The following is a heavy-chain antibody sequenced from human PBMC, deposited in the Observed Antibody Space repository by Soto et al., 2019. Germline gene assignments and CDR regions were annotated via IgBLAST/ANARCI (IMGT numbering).Heavy chain of an antibody. CDR3: ASLNFDILTGYYAFDL. V-gene: IGHV4-30-4*01. CDR2: IYYSGST. J-gene: IGHJ3*01. CDR1: GGSISSGDYY. D-gene: IGHD3-9*01. Sequence: PSETLSLTCTVSGGSISSGDYYWSWIRQPPGKGLEWIGYIYYSGSTYYNPSLKSRVTTSLDTSKNQFSLKLSSVTAADTAIYYCASLNFDILTGYYAFDLWGQGTMVTVSS.